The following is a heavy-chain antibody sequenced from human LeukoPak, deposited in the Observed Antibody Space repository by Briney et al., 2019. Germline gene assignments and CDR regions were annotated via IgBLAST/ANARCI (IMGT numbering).Heavy chain of an antibody. CDR2: INHSGST. Sequence: SETLSLTCAVYGGSFSGYYWSWIRQPPGKGLEWIGEINHSGSTNYNPSLKSRVTISVDTSKNQFSLKLSSATAADTAVYYCARTPLYDDYYDSSGYYRRAYFDYWGQGTLVTVSS. J-gene: IGHJ4*02. D-gene: IGHD3-22*01. CDR1: GGSFSGYY. CDR3: ARTPLYDDYYDSSGYYRRAYFDY. V-gene: IGHV4-34*01.